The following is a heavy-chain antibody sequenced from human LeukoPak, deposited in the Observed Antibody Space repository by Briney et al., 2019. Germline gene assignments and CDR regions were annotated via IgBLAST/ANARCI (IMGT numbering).Heavy chain of an antibody. CDR1: GGSISSYY. CDR3: ARDGGYSNYASMDV. D-gene: IGHD4-11*01. Sequence: SETLSLTCTVSGGSISSYYWGWIRQPPGKGLEWIGSIYYSGSTYYNPSLKSRVTISVDTSKNQFSLKLSSVTAADTAVYYCARDGGYSNYASMDVWGKGTTVTVSS. J-gene: IGHJ6*04. CDR2: IYYSGST. V-gene: IGHV4-39*07.